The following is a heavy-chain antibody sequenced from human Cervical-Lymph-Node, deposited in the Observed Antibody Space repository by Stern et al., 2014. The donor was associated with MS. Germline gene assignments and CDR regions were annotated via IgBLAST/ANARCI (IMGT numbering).Heavy chain of an antibody. CDR1: GFTFSDYY. J-gene: IGHJ6*02. Sequence: VQLVESGGGLVKPGGSLRLSCAASGFTFSDYYMSWIRQAPGKGLEWVSYISSSGSTIYYADSVKGRFTISRDNAKNSLYLQMNSLRAEDTAVYYCARDRSRYCSGGSCSLSGMDVWGQGTTVTVSS. CDR3: ARDRSRYCSGGSCSLSGMDV. D-gene: IGHD2-15*01. V-gene: IGHV3-11*01. CDR2: ISSSGSTI.